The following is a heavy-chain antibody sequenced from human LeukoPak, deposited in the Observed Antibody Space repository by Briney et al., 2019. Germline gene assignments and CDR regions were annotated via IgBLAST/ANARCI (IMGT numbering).Heavy chain of an antibody. CDR3: ASRWWDREGYYYYMDV. CDR1: GYTFTSYD. D-gene: IGHD2-15*01. J-gene: IGHJ6*03. Sequence: VASVKVSCKASGYTFTSYDINWVRQATGQGLEWMGWMNPNSGNTGYAQKFQGRVTMTRNTSISTAYMELSSLRSEDTAVYYCASRWWDREGYYYYMDVWGKGTTVTVSS. V-gene: IGHV1-8*01. CDR2: MNPNSGNT.